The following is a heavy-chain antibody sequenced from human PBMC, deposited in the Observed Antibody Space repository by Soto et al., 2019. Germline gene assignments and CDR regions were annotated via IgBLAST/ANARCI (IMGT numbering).Heavy chain of an antibody. J-gene: IGHJ6*02. CDR1: GGPISSGGYY. D-gene: IGHD6-19*01. V-gene: IGHV4-31*03. CDR3: ARAGVAGTTVGMDV. CDR2: IYYSGST. Sequence: QVQLQESGPGLVKPSQTLSLTCTVSGGPISSGGYYWSWIRQHPGKGLEWIGYIYYSGSTYYNPSLKSRVTISVDTSKNQFSLKLSSVTAADTAVYYCARAGVAGTTVGMDVWGQGTTVTVSS.